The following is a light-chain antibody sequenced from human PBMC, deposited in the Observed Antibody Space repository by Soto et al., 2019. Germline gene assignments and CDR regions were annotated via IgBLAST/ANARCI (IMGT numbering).Light chain of an antibody. CDR1: SSDVGSYNL. J-gene: IGLJ1*01. Sequence: QSALTQPASMSGSPGQSITISCTGTSSDVGSYNLVSWYQQHPGKAPKLMIYEDSKRPSGVSNRFSGSKSGNTASLTISGLQAEDEADYYCCSYAGSSTYVFGTGIQLTVL. V-gene: IGLV2-23*01. CDR2: EDS. CDR3: CSYAGSSTYV.